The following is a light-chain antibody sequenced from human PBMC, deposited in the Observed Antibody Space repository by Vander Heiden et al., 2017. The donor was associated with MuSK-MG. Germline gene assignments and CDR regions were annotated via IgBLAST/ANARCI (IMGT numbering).Light chain of an antibody. Sequence: SVLARSPGTLALPPGERATLSCRASQNINTLLFYDAANRATGIPARFSGDGSGTDFTLTISSLEPEDVAVYFCQQRDNWPQTFGQGTKLEIK. V-gene: IGKV3-11*01. CDR1: QNINT. CDR2: DAA. CDR3: QQRDNWPQT. J-gene: IGKJ2*01.